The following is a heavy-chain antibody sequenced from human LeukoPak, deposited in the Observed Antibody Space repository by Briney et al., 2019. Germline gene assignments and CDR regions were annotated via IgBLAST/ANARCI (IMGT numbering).Heavy chain of an antibody. J-gene: IGHJ4*02. CDR3: AKLLVGATTGWYFDY. Sequence: GGSLRLSCAASGFTFSSYAMSWVRQAPGKGLEWVSAISDGGGSTYYADSVKGRFTISRDNSKNTLSLQVNSLRAEDTAVYYCAKLLVGATTGWYFDYWGQGTLVTVSS. CDR2: ISDGGGST. D-gene: IGHD1-26*01. V-gene: IGHV3-23*01. CDR1: GFTFSSYA.